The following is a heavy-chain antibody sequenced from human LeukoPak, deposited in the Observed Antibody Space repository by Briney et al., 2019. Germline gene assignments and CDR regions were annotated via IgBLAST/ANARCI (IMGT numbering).Heavy chain of an antibody. V-gene: IGHV4-61*01. D-gene: IGHD6-19*01. J-gene: IGHJ4*02. CDR2: IYYSGST. CDR1: GGSVSSGSYY. Sequence: SETLXLTCTVSGGSVSSGSYYWSWLRQPPGTGLEWIGYIYYSGSTNYNPSLKSRVTISVDTSKNQFSLKLSSVTAADTAVYYCARDGGYSSGWYEETWGQGTLVTVSS. CDR3: ARDGGYSSGWYEET.